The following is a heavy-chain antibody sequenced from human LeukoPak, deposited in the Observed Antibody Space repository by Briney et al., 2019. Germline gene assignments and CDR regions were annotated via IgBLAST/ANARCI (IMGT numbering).Heavy chain of an antibody. CDR2: VSGSGSTV. J-gene: IGHJ4*02. V-gene: IGHV3-48*01. CDR3: VRQFAS. Sequence: GGSLGLSCAASGSTFSDHIMNWVRQLPGKRLEWVAYVSGSGSTVYYADSVKGRFTISRDNGKSSLYLQMNSLRVEDTALYYCVRQFASWGQGTLVTVSS. CDR1: GSTFSDHI.